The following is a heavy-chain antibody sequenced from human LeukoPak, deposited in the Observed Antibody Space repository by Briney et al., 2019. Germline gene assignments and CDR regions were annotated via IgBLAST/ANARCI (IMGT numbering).Heavy chain of an antibody. J-gene: IGHJ6*02. CDR2: MSTNSDIT. Sequence: ASVKVSCKASGYTFTSYDIHWVRQATGQGLEWMGWMSTNSDITGYAQKFQGRVTMTTDTSTSTAYMELRSLRSDDTAVYYCARVSPYPRLYGSGSYRSYYYYGMDVWGQGTTVTVSS. D-gene: IGHD3-10*01. CDR3: ARVSPYPRLYGSGSYRSYYYYGMDV. V-gene: IGHV1-8*01. CDR1: GYTFTSYD.